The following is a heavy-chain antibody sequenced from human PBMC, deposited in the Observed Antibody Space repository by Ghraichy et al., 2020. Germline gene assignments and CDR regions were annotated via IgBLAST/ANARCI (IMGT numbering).Heavy chain of an antibody. V-gene: IGHV4-59*01. CDR1: GGSISSYY. Sequence: ESLNISCTVSGGSISSYYWSWIRQPPGKGLEWIGYIYYSGSTNYNPSLKSRVTISVDTSKNQFSLKLSSVTAADTAVYYCARALPTSSYDSSGYYLDYWGQGTLVTVSS. D-gene: IGHD3-22*01. J-gene: IGHJ4*02. CDR3: ARALPTSSYDSSGYYLDY. CDR2: IYYSGST.